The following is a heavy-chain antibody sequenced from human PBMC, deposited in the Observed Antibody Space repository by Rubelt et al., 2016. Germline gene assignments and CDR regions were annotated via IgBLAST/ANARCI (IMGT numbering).Heavy chain of an antibody. CDR2: IRDRPNNYAT. V-gene: IGHV3-73*01. Sequence: GGGLVQPGGSLKLSCAASGFSLSGSAMHWVRQASGKGLEWVGHIRDRPNNYATLYAASVKGRFIISRDDSENTAYLQMNSLRTEDTAIYYCTRAGRGLDVWGQGTTVTVS. D-gene: IGHD3-10*01. CDR1: GFSLSGSA. J-gene: IGHJ6*02. CDR3: TRAGRGLDV.